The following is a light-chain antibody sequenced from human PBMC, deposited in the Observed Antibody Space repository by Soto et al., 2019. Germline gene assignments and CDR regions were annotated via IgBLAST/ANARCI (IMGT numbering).Light chain of an antibody. CDR3: QQVNSFPST. CDR2: AAS. Sequence: IQIPHSPSSLSSSVLYIFTFTCLASQGIRNDLCWYQQKPGKAPKLLIYAASTLQTGVPSRFSGGGSGTDFTLTLSSLQPEDFATYYCQQVNSFPSTFGQGTRLEIK. CDR1: QGIRND. V-gene: IGKV1-17*01. J-gene: IGKJ5*01.